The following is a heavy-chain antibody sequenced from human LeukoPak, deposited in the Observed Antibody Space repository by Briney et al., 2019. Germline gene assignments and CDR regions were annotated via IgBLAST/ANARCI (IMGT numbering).Heavy chain of an antibody. V-gene: IGHV3-23*01. J-gene: IGHJ4*02. CDR2: ISPSGDIT. Sequence: GGSLRLSCAASGFTFSSYEMNWVRQAPGKGLEWVSGISPSGDITYHADSVRGRFTISRDNSKNTLYLQMNSLRAEDAAVYFCAKAPVTSCRGAYCYPFDSWGQGTLVTVSS. CDR1: GFTFSSYE. D-gene: IGHD2-21*01. CDR3: AKAPVTSCRGAYCYPFDS.